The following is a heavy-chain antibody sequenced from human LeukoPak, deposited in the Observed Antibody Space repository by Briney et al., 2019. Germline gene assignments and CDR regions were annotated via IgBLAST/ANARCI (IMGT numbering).Heavy chain of an antibody. CDR2: IYYSGST. V-gene: IGHV4-39*07. J-gene: IGHJ4*02. D-gene: IGHD2-15*01. CDR1: GGSISSSSYY. Sequence: PSETLSLTCTVSGGSISSSSYYWGWIRQPPGKGLEWIGSIYYSGSTYYNPSLKGRVTISVDTSKNQFSLKLSSVTAADTAVYYCARDRSYCSGGSCSYYFDYWGQRTLVTVSS. CDR3: ARDRSYCSGGSCSYYFDY.